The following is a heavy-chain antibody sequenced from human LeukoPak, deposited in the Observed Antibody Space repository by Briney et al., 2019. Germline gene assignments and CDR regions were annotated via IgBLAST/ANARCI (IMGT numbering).Heavy chain of an antibody. V-gene: IGHV4-34*01. J-gene: IGHJ5*02. CDR3: ARGYYYDSSGYYFDP. CDR1: GGSFSGYY. Sequence: SETLSLTCAVYGGSFSGYYWSWIRQPPGKGLEWIGYIYHSGSTYYNPSLKSRVTISVDRSKNQFSLKLSSVTAADTAVYYCARGYYYDSSGYYFDPWGQGTLVTVSS. D-gene: IGHD3-22*01. CDR2: IYHSGST.